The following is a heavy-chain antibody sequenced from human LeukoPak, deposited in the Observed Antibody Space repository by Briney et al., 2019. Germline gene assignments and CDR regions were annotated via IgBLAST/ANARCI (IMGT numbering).Heavy chain of an antibody. CDR2: INHSGST. V-gene: IGHV4-34*01. J-gene: IGHJ6*02. Sequence: SETLSITCAVYGGSFSGYYWSWIRQPPGNGLEWIGEINHSGSTNYNPSLKSRVTISVDTSKNQFSLKLSSVTAADTAVYYCARGRRLAGYYYYGMDVWGQGTTVTVSS. CDR1: GGSFSGYY. D-gene: IGHD3-9*01. CDR3: ARGRRLAGYYYYGMDV.